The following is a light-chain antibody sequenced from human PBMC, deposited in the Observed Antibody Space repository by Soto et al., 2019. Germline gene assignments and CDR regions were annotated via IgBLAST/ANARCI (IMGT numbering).Light chain of an antibody. CDR1: SSDVGGYNY. Sequence: QPASVSGSPGQSITISCTGTSSDVGGYNYVSWYQQHPGKAPKLMIYDVSNRPSGVSNRFSGSKSGNTASLTISGLQAEDEADYYCSSYTSSSTWVFGGGTKLTVL. V-gene: IGLV2-14*01. J-gene: IGLJ3*02. CDR2: DVS. CDR3: SSYTSSSTWV.